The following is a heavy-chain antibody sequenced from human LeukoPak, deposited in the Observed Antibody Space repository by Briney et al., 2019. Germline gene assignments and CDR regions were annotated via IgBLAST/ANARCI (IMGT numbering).Heavy chain of an antibody. CDR1: GGSMSSYY. CDR3: ARVFHDSSGYPFDY. Sequence: SGTLSLTCTVSGGSMSSYYWSWIRQPPGKGLEWIGYTYNKGNTNCNPSLKSRVTISVDTSKNQFSLKVSSVTAADTAVYYCARVFHDSSGYPFDYWGQGTLVTVSS. J-gene: IGHJ4*02. V-gene: IGHV4-59*01. CDR2: TYNKGNT. D-gene: IGHD3-22*01.